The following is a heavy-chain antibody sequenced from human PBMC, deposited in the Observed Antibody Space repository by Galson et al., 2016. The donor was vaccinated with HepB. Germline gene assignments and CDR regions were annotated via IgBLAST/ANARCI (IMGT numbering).Heavy chain of an antibody. CDR1: GFTFSSFA. CDR3: ARDRAYYSDAGGG. J-gene: IGHJ1*01. CDR2: ISGTGRRT. V-gene: IGHV3-23*01. Sequence: SLRLSCAASGFTFSSFAMNWVRQAPGKGLEWVSGISGTGRRTYYADSVKGRVTISRDNSRNTLSLQMNSLRGEDTAVYYCARDRAYYSDAGGGWGQGTLVTVSS. D-gene: IGHD3-22*01.